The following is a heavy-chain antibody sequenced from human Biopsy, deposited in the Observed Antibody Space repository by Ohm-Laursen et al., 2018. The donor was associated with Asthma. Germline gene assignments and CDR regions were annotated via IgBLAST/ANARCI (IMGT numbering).Heavy chain of an antibody. Sequence: SSVKVSCKISGYSLTDLSMHWVRQAPGQGLEWMGGHDREEGGTVNARKFQGRVTMTEDTSTDTAYMELSSLSSDDTAVYYCASDFPKDYVRYNFQFWGQGTLVTVSS. CDR1: GYSLTDLS. D-gene: IGHD4-17*01. CDR2: HDREEGGT. V-gene: IGHV1-24*01. CDR3: ASDFPKDYVRYNFQF. J-gene: IGHJ4*02.